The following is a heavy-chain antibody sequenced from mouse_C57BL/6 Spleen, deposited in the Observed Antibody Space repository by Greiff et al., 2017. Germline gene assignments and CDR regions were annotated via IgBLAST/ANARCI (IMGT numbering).Heavy chain of an antibody. D-gene: IGHD1-1*01. J-gene: IGHJ4*01. CDR3: TRWGYYYGSRDYYAMDY. Sequence: QVQLKESGAELVRPGASVTLSCKASGYTFTDYEMHWVKQTPVHGLEWIGAIDPETGGTAYNQKFKGKAILTADKSSSTADMELRSLTSEDSAVYYCTRWGYYYGSRDYYAMDYWGQGTSVTVSS. CDR1: GYTFTDYE. V-gene: IGHV1-15*01. CDR2: IDPETGGT.